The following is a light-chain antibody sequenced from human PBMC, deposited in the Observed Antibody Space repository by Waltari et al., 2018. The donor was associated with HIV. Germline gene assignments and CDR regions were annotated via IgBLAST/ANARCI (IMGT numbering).Light chain of an antibody. CDR1: SSTIGNNY. CDR3: ATWDGSLSIDVV. V-gene: IGLV1-51*01. CDR2: DSN. J-gene: IGLJ2*01. Sequence: QSVLTQPPSVPAAPGQKANIPCSGSSSTIGNNYVSWSQHLPGTAPKLLIYDSNKRPSGIPDRFSGSKSGTSATLGITGLQTGDEADYYCATWDGSLSIDVVFGGGTKLTVL.